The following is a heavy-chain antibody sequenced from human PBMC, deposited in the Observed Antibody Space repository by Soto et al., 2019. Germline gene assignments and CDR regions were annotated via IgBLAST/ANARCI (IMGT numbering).Heavy chain of an antibody. D-gene: IGHD6-13*01. J-gene: IGHJ4*02. Sequence: PSETLYLTCSVSGGSISSSGYYWGWIRQPPGKGLEWIVSIYYSGSTYYNPSLKSRVTISVDTSKNQFSLKLSSVTAADTAVYYCARLRTSAGDYFDYWGQGTLVTVSS. CDR3: ARLRTSAGDYFDY. V-gene: IGHV4-39*01. CDR2: IYYSGST. CDR1: GGSISSSGYY.